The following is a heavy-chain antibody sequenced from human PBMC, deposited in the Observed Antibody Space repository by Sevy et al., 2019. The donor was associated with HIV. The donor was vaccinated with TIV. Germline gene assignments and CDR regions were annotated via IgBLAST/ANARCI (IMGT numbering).Heavy chain of an antibody. CDR2: VYFTGNT. CDR1: GDSSSSYF. D-gene: IGHD1-1*01. Sequence: SETLSLTCSVSGDSSSSYFWTWVRQSPGKGLEWIGNVYFTGNTDYSPSLKNRVTLSLDTSKSQFSLTLKSVTAADTAIYFCARDSTTRPRVLDYWGQGTLVTVSS. CDR3: ARDSTTRPRVLDY. V-gene: IGHV4-59*01. J-gene: IGHJ4*02.